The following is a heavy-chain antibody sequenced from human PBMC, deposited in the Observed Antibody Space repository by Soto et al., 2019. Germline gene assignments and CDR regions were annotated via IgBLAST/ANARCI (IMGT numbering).Heavy chain of an antibody. Sequence: PGGSLRLSCTASGFTFSSYAMHWVRQAPGKGLEWVAVISYDGSNKYYADSVKGRFTISRDNSKNTLYPQMNSLRAEDTAVYYCARDYRLQLPQYYFDYWGQGTLVTVSS. CDR1: GFTFSSYA. V-gene: IGHV3-30-3*01. CDR3: ARDYRLQLPQYYFDY. J-gene: IGHJ4*02. D-gene: IGHD5-12*01. CDR2: ISYDGSNK.